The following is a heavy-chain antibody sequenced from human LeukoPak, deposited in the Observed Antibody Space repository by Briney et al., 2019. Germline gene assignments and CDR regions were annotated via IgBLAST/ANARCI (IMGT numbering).Heavy chain of an antibody. V-gene: IGHV3-23*01. CDR1: GFTFSTYA. D-gene: IGHD1-26*01. Sequence: PGGSLRLSCAASGFTFSTYAMSWVRQAPGKGLEWVSAMSGSGSSTFYADSVKGRFTISRDNSKNTLHLQMNSLRGEDTAVYYCASYEGRYGFEYWGQGTLVTVSS. J-gene: IGHJ4*02. CDR3: ASYEGRYGFEY. CDR2: MSGSGSST.